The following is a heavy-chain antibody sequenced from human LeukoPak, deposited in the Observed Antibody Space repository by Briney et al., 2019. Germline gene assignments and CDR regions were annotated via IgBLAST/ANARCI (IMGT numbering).Heavy chain of an antibody. CDR3: ARGGGSYDLDY. V-gene: IGHV4-59*01. CDR2: IYYSGST. Sequence: TSETLSLTCTVSGGSISSYYWSWIRQPPGKGLECIGYIYYSGSTTYNPSLKSRVTISVDTSKNHFSLKLSSVTAADTAVYYCARGGGSYDLDYWGQGTLVTVSS. J-gene: IGHJ4*02. D-gene: IGHD1-26*01. CDR1: GGSISSYY.